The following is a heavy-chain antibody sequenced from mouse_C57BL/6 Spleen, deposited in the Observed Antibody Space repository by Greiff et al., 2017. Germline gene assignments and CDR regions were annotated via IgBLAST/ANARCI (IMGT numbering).Heavy chain of an antibody. CDR3: ARDRNYEDYYAMDY. CDR1: GFTFSDYY. Sequence: EVMLVESEGGLVQPGSSMKLSCTASGFTFSDYYMAWVRQVPEKGLEWVANINYDGSSTYYLDSLKSRFIISRDNAKNILYLQMSSLKSEDTATYYCARDRNYEDYYAMDYWGQGTSVTVSS. V-gene: IGHV5-16*01. D-gene: IGHD2-5*01. CDR2: INYDGSST. J-gene: IGHJ4*01.